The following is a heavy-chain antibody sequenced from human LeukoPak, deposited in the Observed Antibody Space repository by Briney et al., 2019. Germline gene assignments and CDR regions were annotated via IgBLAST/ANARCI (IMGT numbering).Heavy chain of an antibody. CDR2: IYYSGSA. J-gene: IGHJ4*02. CDR3: ARIYYDFWSGYYTPRYFDY. CDR1: GASISTYY. V-gene: IGHV4-59*08. D-gene: IGHD3-3*01. Sequence: SETLSLTCTVSGASISTYYWSWIRQPPGKGLEWIGYIYYSGSANYNPSLKSRVTMSVDTSKNQFSLKLSSVTAADTAVYYCARIYYDFWSGYYTPRYFDYWGQGTLVTVSS.